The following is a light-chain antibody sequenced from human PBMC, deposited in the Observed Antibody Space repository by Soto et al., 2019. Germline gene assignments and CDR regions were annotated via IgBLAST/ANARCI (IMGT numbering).Light chain of an antibody. CDR1: TSNIGNNY. CDR2: DNN. V-gene: IGLV1-51*01. CDR3: ATWDSSLTTLGVV. J-gene: IGLJ2*01. Sequence: QSVLTQPPSVSAAPGQKVTISCSGSTSNIGNNYVSWYQHFPGTAPKLLIYDNNKRPSGIPGRFSGSKSGTSATLGIIGLQTGDEAYYYCATWDSSLTTLGVVFGGGTKLTV.